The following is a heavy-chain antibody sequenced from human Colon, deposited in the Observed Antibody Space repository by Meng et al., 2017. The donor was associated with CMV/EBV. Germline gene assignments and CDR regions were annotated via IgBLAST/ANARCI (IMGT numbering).Heavy chain of an antibody. V-gene: IGHV3-33*06. CDR3: AKVRSSGAHRASLSEYGMDI. J-gene: IGHJ6*02. CDR2: VWYDGNNK. D-gene: IGHD2-8*02. Sequence: GEPLKISCAASGFTFSSYGMHWVRQAPGKGLEWVAVVWYDGNNKYYADSVKGRFTISRDNSKNTVYLQMNSLRAEDTAVYYCAKVRSSGAHRASLSEYGMDIWGQGTTVTVSS. CDR1: GFTFSSYG.